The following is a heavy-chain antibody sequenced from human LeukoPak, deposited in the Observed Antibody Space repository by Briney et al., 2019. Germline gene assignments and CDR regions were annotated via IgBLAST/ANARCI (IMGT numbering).Heavy chain of an antibody. CDR3: ARDYGDY. J-gene: IGHJ4*02. CDR2: IYTGGNT. V-gene: IGHV3-66*01. CDR1: GFTVSSKY. Sequence: PGGSLRLSCAASGFTVSSKYMSWVRQAPGKGLEWFSVIYTGGNTYYADSVKGRFTISRDNSKNTLYLQMNSLRADDTAVYFCARDYGDYWGQGTLVTVSS. D-gene: IGHD4-17*01.